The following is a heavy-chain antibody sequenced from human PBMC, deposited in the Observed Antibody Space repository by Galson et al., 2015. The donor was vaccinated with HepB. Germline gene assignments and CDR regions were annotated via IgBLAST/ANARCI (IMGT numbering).Heavy chain of an antibody. D-gene: IGHD4-23*01. CDR1: GFTFTSSA. V-gene: IGHV1-58*02. Sequence: SVKVSCKASGFTFTSSAMQWVRQARGQRLEWIGWIVVGSGNTNYAQKFQERVTITRDMSTSTAYMELSSLRSEDTAVYYCAAVSLGNWWSFDLWGRGTLVTVSS. J-gene: IGHJ2*01. CDR2: IVVGSGNT. CDR3: AAVSLGNWWSFDL.